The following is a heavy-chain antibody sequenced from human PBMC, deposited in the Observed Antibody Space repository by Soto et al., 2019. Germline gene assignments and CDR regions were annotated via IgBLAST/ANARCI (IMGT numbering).Heavy chain of an antibody. CDR1: SDSISSYY. D-gene: IGHD5-12*01. V-gene: IGHV4-59*01. Sequence: SETLSLTCTVSSDSISSYYWSWIRQPPGKRLEWIGYISYSGSTDYNPSLKSRVTISGDTSKNQFSLKVSSVTAADTAVYYCARETSWHLPFDYWGQGTLVTVSS. CDR3: ARETSWHLPFDY. CDR2: ISYSGST. J-gene: IGHJ4*02.